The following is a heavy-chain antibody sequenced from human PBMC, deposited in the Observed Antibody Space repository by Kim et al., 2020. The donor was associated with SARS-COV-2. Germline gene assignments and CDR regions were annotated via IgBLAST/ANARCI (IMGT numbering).Heavy chain of an antibody. V-gene: IGHV4-34*01. J-gene: IGHJ6*02. D-gene: IGHD6-13*01. Sequence: PPLRSRVTISVDTSKNQFSLTLSSVTAADTAVYYCARLAAARYYYYGMDVWGQGTTVTVSS. CDR3: ARLAAARYYYYGMDV.